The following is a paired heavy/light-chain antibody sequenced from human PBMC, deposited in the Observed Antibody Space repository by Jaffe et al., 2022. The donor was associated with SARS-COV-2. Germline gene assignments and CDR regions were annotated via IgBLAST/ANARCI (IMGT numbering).Heavy chain of an antibody. J-gene: IGHJ6*02. CDR2: ISSASSYI. D-gene: IGHD1-1*01. CDR3: ARAGGDYSFYGVAV. V-gene: IGHV3-21*01. Sequence: EVQLVESGGGLVRPGESLRLSCAASGFTFGDYTVIWVRQAPGKGLEWVSSISSASSYIYYADSVRGRFTISRDNSKNSLYLQMDSLRAEDTALYYCARAGGDYSFYGVAVWGQGTTVTVSS. CDR1: GFTFGDYT.
Light chain of an antibody. Sequence: DIVMTQSPLSLPVTPGEPASISCRSSQSLLHSNGYNYLDWYLQKPGQSPQLLIYLGSNRASGVPDRFSGSGSGTDFTLKISRVEAEDVGVYYCMQALQALYTFGQGTKLEIK. J-gene: IGKJ2*01. V-gene: IGKV2-28*01. CDR2: LGS. CDR1: QSLLHSNGYNY. CDR3: MQALQALYT.